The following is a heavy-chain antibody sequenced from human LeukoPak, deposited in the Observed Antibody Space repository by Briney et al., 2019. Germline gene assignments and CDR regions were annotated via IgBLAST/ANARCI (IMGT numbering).Heavy chain of an antibody. CDR1: GFTFSSYG. CDR2: IRYDGSNK. V-gene: IGHV3-30*02. J-gene: IGHJ4*02. Sequence: GGSLRLSCAASGFTFSSYGMHWVRQAPGKGLEWVAFIRYDGSNKYYADSVKGRFTISRDNSKNTLYLQMNSLRAEDTAVYYCAKDPRKSAGALADYWGQGTLVTVSS. D-gene: IGHD7-27*01. CDR3: AKDPRKSAGALADY.